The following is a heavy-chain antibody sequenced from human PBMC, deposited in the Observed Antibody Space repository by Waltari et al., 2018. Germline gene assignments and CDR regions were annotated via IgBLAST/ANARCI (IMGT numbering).Heavy chain of an antibody. D-gene: IGHD6-13*01. CDR2: ISSSGGST. Sequence: EVHLVESGGGLVQPGGSLRLSCEVAGFTFRSSEMNWVSQAPGKGLEWVSYISSSGGSTYYADSAKGRFTISRDNSKNSLYLQMNSLRADDTAVYYCARVGRRTTAGYWGQGTLVTVSS. J-gene: IGHJ4*02. CDR1: GFTFRSSE. V-gene: IGHV3-48*03. CDR3: ARVGRRTTAGY.